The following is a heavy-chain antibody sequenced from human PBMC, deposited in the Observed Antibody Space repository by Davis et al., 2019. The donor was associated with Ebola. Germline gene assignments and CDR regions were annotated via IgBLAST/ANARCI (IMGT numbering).Heavy chain of an antibody. D-gene: IGHD3-10*01. CDR2: INHSGST. Sequence: SETLSLTCAVYGGSFSVYYWSWIRQPPGKGLEWIGEINHSGSTNYNPSLTSRVTISVDTSKNQFSLKLSSLTAADTAVYYCARRGVIIRGWFDPWVQGTLVTVSS. CDR3: ARRGVIIRGWFDP. CDR1: GGSFSVYY. V-gene: IGHV4-34*01. J-gene: IGHJ5*02.